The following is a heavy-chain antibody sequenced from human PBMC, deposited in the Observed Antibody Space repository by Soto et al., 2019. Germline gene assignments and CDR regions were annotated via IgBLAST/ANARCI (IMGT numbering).Heavy chain of an antibody. D-gene: IGHD5-18*01. Sequence: RASVKVSCKASGGTFSSYAISWVRQAPGQGLEWMGGIIPIFGTASYAQKFQGRVTITADKSTSTAYMELSSLRSEDTAVYYCAGVDTAMAVARYYYGMDVWGQGTTVTVSS. V-gene: IGHV1-69*06. CDR3: AGVDTAMAVARYYYGMDV. J-gene: IGHJ6*02. CDR2: IIPIFGTA. CDR1: GGTFSSYA.